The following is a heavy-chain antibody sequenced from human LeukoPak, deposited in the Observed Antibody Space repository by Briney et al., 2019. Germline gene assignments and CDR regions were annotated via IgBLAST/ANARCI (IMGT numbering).Heavy chain of an antibody. V-gene: IGHV3-30*03. Sequence: GGSLRLSCAASGFTFSSYGMHWVRQAPGKGREGWAVISYDGSNKYYADSVKGRFTISRDNSKNTLYLQMNSLRAEDTAVYYCARGPHSSGWLPFDYWGQGTLVTVSS. CDR3: ARGPHSSGWLPFDY. CDR1: GFTFSSYG. J-gene: IGHJ4*02. D-gene: IGHD6-19*01. CDR2: ISYDGSNK.